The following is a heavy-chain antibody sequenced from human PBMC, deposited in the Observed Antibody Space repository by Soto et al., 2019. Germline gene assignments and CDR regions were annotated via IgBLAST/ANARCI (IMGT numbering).Heavy chain of an antibody. CDR3: ARHGCSSTSCSYYYYSYGIDG. D-gene: IGHD2-2*01. CDR2: IKHSGSS. V-gene: IGHV4-34*01. Sequence: QVQHQPWGAGLLKPSETLSLTCAVYAGSFSHYYWNWIRQSPGKGLEWIGKIKHSGSSNYNPSLRSRVSISVDMCKNQFSLKLSSVTAADTAVYYCARHGCSSTSCSYYYYSYGIDGWGQGTAVSVSS. CDR1: AGSFSHYY. J-gene: IGHJ6*02.